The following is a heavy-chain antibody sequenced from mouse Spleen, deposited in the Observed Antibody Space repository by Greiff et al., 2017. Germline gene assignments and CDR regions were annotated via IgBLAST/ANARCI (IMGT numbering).Heavy chain of an antibody. Sequence: QVQLQQSGAELVRPGASVTLSCKASGYTFTDYEMHWVKQTPVHGLEWIGAIDPETGGTAYNQKFKGKATLTADKSSSTAYMELRSLTSEDSAVYYCTRPGEGDYWGQGTTLTVSS. CDR2: IDPETGGT. CDR1: GYTFTDYE. J-gene: IGHJ2*01. CDR3: TRPGEGDY. V-gene: IGHV1-15*01.